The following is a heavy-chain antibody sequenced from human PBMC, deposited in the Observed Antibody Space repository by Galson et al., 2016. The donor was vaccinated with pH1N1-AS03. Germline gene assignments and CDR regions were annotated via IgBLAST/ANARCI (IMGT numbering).Heavy chain of an antibody. CDR3: AREGRVSESDGYYRPLDL. J-gene: IGHJ3*01. V-gene: IGHV3-74*03. CDR2: VSSDGSRT. CDR1: AFSFSRHW. D-gene: IGHD3-22*01. Sequence: SLRLSCAASAFSFSRHWMHWVRQAPGKGLVWVSRVSSDGSRTTYTDSVKGRFSISRDYAQNMLYLELNSLRDEDTALYFCAREGRVSESDGYYRPLDLWGQGAMVVVS.